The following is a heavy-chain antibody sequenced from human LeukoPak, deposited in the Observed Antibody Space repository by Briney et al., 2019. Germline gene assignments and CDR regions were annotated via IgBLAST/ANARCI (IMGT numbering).Heavy chain of an antibody. Sequence: GGSLRLSCAASGFTFSNAWMSWVRQAPGKGLEWVGRIKSKTDGGTTDYAAPVKGRFTISRDDSKNTLYLQMNSLKTEDTAVYYCTTDWNDILTGYHYWGQGTLVTVSS. CDR2: IKSKTDGGTT. D-gene: IGHD3-9*01. CDR3: TTDWNDILTGYHY. CDR1: GFTFSNAW. V-gene: IGHV3-15*01. J-gene: IGHJ4*02.